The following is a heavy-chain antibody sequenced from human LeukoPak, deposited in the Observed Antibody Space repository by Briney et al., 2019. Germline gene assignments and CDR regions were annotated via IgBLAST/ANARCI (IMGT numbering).Heavy chain of an antibody. CDR2: INHSGST. D-gene: IGHD3-16*01. J-gene: IGHJ3*02. CDR3: ARGLRRLGI. V-gene: IGHV4-34*01. Sequence: PSETLSLTCAVYGGSFSGYYWSWIRQPPGKGLEWIGEINHSGSTNYNPSLKSRVTISVDTSKNQFSLKLSSVTAADTAVYYCARGLRRLGIRGQGTMVTVSS. CDR1: GGSFSGYY.